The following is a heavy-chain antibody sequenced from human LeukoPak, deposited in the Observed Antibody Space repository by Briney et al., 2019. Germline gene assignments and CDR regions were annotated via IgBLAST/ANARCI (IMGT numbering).Heavy chain of an antibody. CDR3: VKRVDCSGPRCSLGMDH. D-gene: IGHD2-2*01. CDR2: INYNGDDT. Sequence: WGSLRLSCSASGFTFSSYAMMWVCQAPRNGLEYVSAINYNGDDTYYADSVKGRFSISRDNSKNTLYFRMSSLRPEDTAVYYCVKRVDCSGPRCSLGMDHWGQGALLTGSS. CDR1: GFTFSSYA. V-gene: IGHV3-64*05. J-gene: IGHJ4*02.